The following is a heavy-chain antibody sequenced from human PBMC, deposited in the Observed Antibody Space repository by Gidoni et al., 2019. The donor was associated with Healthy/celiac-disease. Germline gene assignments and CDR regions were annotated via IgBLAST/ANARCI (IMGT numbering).Heavy chain of an antibody. J-gene: IGHJ6*02. CDR1: TFSSYG. CDR3: AREDYGDSEYGMDV. CDR2: IWYDGSNK. V-gene: IGHV3-33*01. Sequence: TFSSYGMHWVRQAPGKGLEWVAVIWYDGSNKYYADSVKGRFTISRDNSKNTLYLQMNSLRAEDTAVYYCAREDYGDSEYGMDVWGQGTTVTVSS. D-gene: IGHD4-17*01.